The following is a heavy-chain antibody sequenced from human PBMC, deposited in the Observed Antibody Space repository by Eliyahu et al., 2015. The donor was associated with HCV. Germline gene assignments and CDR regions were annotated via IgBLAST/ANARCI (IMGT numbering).Heavy chain of an antibody. CDR2: RRFHGFI. Sequence: QVQLVQSGAGVKKPGASVKVSCKASGYTFSSYGIIWVRQAPGQGLGVDGLDRRFHGFINYAQRFQGRVTMTTDTSTSTAYMELRSLRSDDTAVYYCARSSSIAVGFDSWGQGAQVIVSS. CDR1: GYTFSSYG. J-gene: IGHJ5*01. D-gene: IGHD6-19*01. V-gene: IGHV1-18*01. CDR3: ARSSSIAVGFDS.